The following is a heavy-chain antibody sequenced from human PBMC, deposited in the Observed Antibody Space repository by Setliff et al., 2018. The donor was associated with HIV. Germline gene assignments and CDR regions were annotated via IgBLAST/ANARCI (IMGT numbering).Heavy chain of an antibody. D-gene: IGHD6-19*01. J-gene: IGHJ6*02. CDR1: GYYFTTFW. CDR3: ARRHRLAVAGKIPYCYYGTDV. Sequence: GESLKISCKGSGYYFTTFWIAWVRQMPGKGLEWMGFIYPGDSHTTYSPSFQGQVTISGDTSVSTAYLQWSSLKASDTAMYYCARRHRLAVAGKIPYCYYGTDVWGQGTTVTVSS. CDR2: IYPGDSHT. V-gene: IGHV5-51*01.